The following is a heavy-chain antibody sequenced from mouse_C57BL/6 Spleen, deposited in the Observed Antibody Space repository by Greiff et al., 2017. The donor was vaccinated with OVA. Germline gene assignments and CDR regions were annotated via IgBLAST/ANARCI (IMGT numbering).Heavy chain of an antibody. CDR2: IYPSDSET. Sequence: QVQLQQPGAELVRPGSSVKLSCKASGYTLTSYWMDWVKQRPGQGLEWIGNIYPSDSETHYNQKFKDKATLTVDKSSSTAYMQLSSLTSEDSAVYYCARGITTGFAYWGQVTLVTVSA. J-gene: IGHJ3*01. CDR1: GYTLTSYW. D-gene: IGHD1-1*01. CDR3: ARGITTGFAY. V-gene: IGHV1-61*01.